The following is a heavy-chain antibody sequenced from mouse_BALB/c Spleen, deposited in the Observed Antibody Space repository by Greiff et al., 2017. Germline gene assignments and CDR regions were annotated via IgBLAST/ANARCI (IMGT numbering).Heavy chain of an antibody. CDR1: GFTFSSFG. CDR3: ARKRDYDGYSYYFDY. D-gene: IGHD2-3*01. Sequence: EVQLVESGGGLVQPGGSRKLSCAASGFTFSSFGMHWVRQAPEKGLEWVAYISSGSSTIYYADTVKGRFTISRDNPKNTLFLQMTSLRSEDTAMYYCARKRDYDGYSYYFDYWGQGTTLTVSS. CDR2: ISSGSSTI. V-gene: IGHV5-17*02. J-gene: IGHJ2*01.